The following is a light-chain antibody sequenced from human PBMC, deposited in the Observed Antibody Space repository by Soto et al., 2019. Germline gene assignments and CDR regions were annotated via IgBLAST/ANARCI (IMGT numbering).Light chain of an antibody. Sequence: DIVMTQSPATLSVSPGETATLSCRTSQSVSSNLAWYQQKVVQAPMVLIYDASIRATGTPGTFSGSWSGTEVTLTISRLQSEDVAVYCCQQYNKCSETCGQGTKVDIK. J-gene: IGKJ1*01. CDR2: DAS. CDR3: QQYNKCSET. CDR1: QSVSSN. V-gene: IGKV3-15*01.